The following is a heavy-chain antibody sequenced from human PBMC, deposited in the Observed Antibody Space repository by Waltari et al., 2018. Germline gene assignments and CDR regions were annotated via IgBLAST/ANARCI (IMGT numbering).Heavy chain of an antibody. CDR2: IAYNGRT. CDR3: GRSYDFWSGYPLDY. V-gene: IGHV4-59*01. D-gene: IGHD3-3*01. J-gene: IGHJ4*02. Sequence: QVQLQESGPGLVKPSETLSLTCAVSGDSINNYYCNWIRQPPGKELEWIGYIAYNGRTNYNPSLKSRVTIAVDTSKTQFSLKLTSVTAADTAVYYCGRSYDFWSGYPLDYWGPGSLVTVSS. CDR1: GDSINNYY.